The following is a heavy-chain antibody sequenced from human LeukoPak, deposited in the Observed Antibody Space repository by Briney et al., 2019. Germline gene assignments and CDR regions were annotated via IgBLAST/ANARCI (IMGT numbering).Heavy chain of an antibody. J-gene: IGHJ4*02. CDR3: ARDRKSPDFWSGYYTGNADY. V-gene: IGHV1-18*01. D-gene: IGHD3-3*01. CDR1: GYTFTSYG. Sequence: EASVKVSCKASGYTFTSYGISWVRQAPGQGLEWMGWINAYTGNTNYAQKLQGRVTMTTDTSTSTAYMELRSLRSDDTAGYYCARDRKSPDFWSGYYTGNADYWGQGTLVTVSS. CDR2: INAYTGNT.